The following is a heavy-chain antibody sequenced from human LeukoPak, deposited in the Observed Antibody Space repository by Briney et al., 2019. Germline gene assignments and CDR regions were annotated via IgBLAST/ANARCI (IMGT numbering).Heavy chain of an antibody. Sequence: GGSLRLSCAASGFTVDDYGMSWVRQAPGKGLEWVSGINWNGGSTGYADSVKGRFTISRDNAKNSLYLQMNSLRAEDTAMYYCARVYGDYFDYWGQGTLVTVSS. D-gene: IGHD4-17*01. J-gene: IGHJ4*02. CDR3: ARVYGDYFDY. V-gene: IGHV3-20*04. CDR1: GFTVDDYG. CDR2: INWNGGST.